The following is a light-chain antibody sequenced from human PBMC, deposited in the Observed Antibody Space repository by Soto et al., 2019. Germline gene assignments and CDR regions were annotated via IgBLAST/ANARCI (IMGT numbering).Light chain of an antibody. CDR3: QQYNNWPPELT. V-gene: IGKV3-15*01. CDR1: QSVRIN. Sequence: EIVMTQSPATLSVSPGERATLSCRASQSVRINLAWYQQKPGQAPRLLIYGASSRATGITARFSGSGSGTDFTLTISSLQSEDVAVYYCQQYNNWPPELTFGGGTKVEIK. J-gene: IGKJ4*01. CDR2: GAS.